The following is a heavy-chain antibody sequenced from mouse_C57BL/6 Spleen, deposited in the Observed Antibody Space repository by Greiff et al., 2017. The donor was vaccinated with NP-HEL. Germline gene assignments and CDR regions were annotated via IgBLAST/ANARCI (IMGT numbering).Heavy chain of an antibody. V-gene: IGHV1-81*01. J-gene: IGHJ1*03. D-gene: IGHD2-4*01. CDR2: IYPRSGNT. CDR3: ARRGVYYDYENWYFDV. Sequence: QVQLQQSGAELARPGASVKLSCKASGYTFTSYGISWVKQRTGQGLEWIGEIYPRSGNTYYNEKFKGKATLTADKSSSTAYMELRSLTSEDSAVYFCARRGVYYDYENWYFDVWGTGTTVTVSS. CDR1: GYTFTSYG.